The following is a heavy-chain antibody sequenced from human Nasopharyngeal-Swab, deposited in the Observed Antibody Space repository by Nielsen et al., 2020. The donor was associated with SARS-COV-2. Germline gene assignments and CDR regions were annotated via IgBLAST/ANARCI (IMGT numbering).Heavy chain of an antibody. D-gene: IGHD2-21*01. J-gene: IGHJ3*02. Sequence: SGPTLVKPTQTLTLTCTFSGFSLNTSGMCVTWIRQPPGKALEWLARIDWDDDKYYSTSLKTRLTISKDTSKNHVVLTMTNMDPVDTATYYCARSQGLWSINDAFDIWGQGTMVTVSS. CDR1: GFSLNTSGMC. V-gene: IGHV2-70*11. CDR3: ARSQGLWSINDAFDI. CDR2: IDWDDDK.